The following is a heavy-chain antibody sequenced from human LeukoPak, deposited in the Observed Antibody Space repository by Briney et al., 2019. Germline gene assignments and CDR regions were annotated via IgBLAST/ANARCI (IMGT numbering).Heavy chain of an antibody. V-gene: IGHV3-7*01. CDR1: GFTFSTYA. Sequence: GGSLRLSCAASGFTFSTYAMHWVRQAPGKGLEWMANIKQDGSEKYYVDSVKGRFTISRDNAKNSVYLQMNSLRAEDTAVYYCARDSPYYDMDVWGQGTTVTVSS. J-gene: IGHJ6*02. CDR3: ARDSPYYDMDV. CDR2: IKQDGSEK.